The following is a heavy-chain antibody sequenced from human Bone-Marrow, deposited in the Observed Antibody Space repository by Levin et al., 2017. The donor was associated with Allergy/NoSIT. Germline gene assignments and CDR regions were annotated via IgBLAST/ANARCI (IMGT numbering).Heavy chain of an antibody. D-gene: IGHD3-22*01. CDR1: GLIFSNYA. Sequence: PAGGSLRLSCAASGLIFSNYAMNWVRQAPGKGLEWVSRISGSGSNTHYADSVRGRFTFSRDNSNNTVYLQMNSLTADDTAVYYCAGYDTCGYHSPFEYWGQGTLVTVAS. V-gene: IGHV3-23*01. J-gene: IGHJ4*02. CDR3: AGYDTCGYHSPFEY. CDR2: ISGSGSNT.